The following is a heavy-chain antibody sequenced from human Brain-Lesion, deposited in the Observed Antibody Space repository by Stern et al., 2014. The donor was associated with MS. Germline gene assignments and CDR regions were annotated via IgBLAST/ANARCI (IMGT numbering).Heavy chain of an antibody. J-gene: IGHJ2*01. Sequence: EVQLEESGGGLVQPGGSLRLSCAVSGFTFRTYWMTWVRQAPGKGLEWVANINQDGSEKNYVGSVKGRFTISRDNAKNSLYLQMNSLRAEDTAVYYCARDLVNYDLLTGYTYNWYFDLWGRGTLVTVSS. D-gene: IGHD3-9*01. CDR2: INQDGSEK. CDR3: ARDLVNYDLLTGYTYNWYFDL. CDR1: GFTFRTYW. V-gene: IGHV3-7*01.